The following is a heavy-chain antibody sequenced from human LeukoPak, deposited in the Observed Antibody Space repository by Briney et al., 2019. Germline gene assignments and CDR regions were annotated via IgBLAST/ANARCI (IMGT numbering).Heavy chain of an antibody. D-gene: IGHD2-2*03. CDR3: ARDGYCRGSSCPFQH. Sequence: ASVKVSCKASGYTFTSYYMHWVRQAPGQGLEWMGIINPSGGSTSYAQKFQGRVTMTRDTSTSTVYMELSSLRSEDTAVYYCARDGYCRGSSCPFQHWGQGTMVTVSS. CDR1: GYTFTSYY. CDR2: INPSGGST. V-gene: IGHV1-46*01. J-gene: IGHJ1*01.